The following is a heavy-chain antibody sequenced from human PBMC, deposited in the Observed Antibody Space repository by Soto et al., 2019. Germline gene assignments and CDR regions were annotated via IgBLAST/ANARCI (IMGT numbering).Heavy chain of an antibody. CDR3: XXXXXXXXSPHDR. V-gene: IGHV3-23*01. CDR2: ISSSGGIT. D-gene: IGHD3-9*01. J-gene: IGHJ4*02. Sequence: PGKGLEWVSVISSSGGITYYADSVKGRFTISRDNSKNTLYLQMSSLRAEDTAVYHXXXXXXXXXSPHDRWGQGTLVTVSS.